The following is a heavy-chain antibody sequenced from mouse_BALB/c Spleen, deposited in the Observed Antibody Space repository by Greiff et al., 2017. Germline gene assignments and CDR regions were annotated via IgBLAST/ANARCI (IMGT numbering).Heavy chain of an antibody. J-gene: IGHJ4*01. V-gene: IGHV5-12-2*01. Sequence: EVKLVESGGGLVQPGGSLKLSCAASGFTFSSYTMSWVRQTPEKRLEWVAYISNGGGSTYYPDTVKGRFTISRDNAKNTLYLQMSSLKSEDTAMYYCARHDYYGSSSYAMDYWGQGTSVTVSS. CDR2: ISNGGGST. CDR3: ARHDYYGSSSYAMDY. CDR1: GFTFSSYT. D-gene: IGHD1-1*01.